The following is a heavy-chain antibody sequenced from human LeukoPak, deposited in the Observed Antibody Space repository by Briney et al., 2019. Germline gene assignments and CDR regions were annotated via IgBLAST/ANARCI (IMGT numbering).Heavy chain of an antibody. Sequence: GGSLRLSCAASGFTFSSYAMHWVRQAPGKGLEYVSVISSNGGNIYYANSVKGRFTISRDNSKNTLYLQMNSLRAEDTAVYYCAKRYYYDSSGYAFDYWGQGTLVTVSS. CDR2: ISSNGGNI. CDR3: AKRYYYDSSGYAFDY. J-gene: IGHJ4*02. CDR1: GFTFSSYA. V-gene: IGHV3-64*01. D-gene: IGHD3-22*01.